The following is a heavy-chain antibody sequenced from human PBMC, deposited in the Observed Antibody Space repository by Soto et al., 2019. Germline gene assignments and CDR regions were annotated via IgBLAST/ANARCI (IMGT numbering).Heavy chain of an antibody. CDR1: GDSVSSAAKA. CDR3: ARERPAMGADY. J-gene: IGHJ4*02. D-gene: IGHD3-16*01. Sequence: QVQLQESGPGLVKPSETLSLTCNVFGDSVSSAAKAWTWVRQPPGNGLEWIADMYYSGRTEYNPSLRGRASLSSEASKDQFPLRLYSVTAADTAVYYCARERPAMGADYWSRGTLVTVSS. V-gene: IGHV4-61*08. CDR2: MYYSGRT.